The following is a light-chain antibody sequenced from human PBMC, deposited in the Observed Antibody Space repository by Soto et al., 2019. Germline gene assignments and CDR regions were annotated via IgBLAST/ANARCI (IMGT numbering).Light chain of an antibody. J-gene: IGKJ1*01. CDR3: QQYDSSPRT. CDR2: GTS. CDR1: QSFTSRS. Sequence: LLTLTKSTLSLSPGERSTLSCRASQSFTSRSLAWYQQKPGLAPRLLISGTSNRAAGIPDRFSGSGSGTDFTLTISRLEPEDFAVYYCQQYDSSPRTVGQGTKVDIK. V-gene: IGKV3-20*01.